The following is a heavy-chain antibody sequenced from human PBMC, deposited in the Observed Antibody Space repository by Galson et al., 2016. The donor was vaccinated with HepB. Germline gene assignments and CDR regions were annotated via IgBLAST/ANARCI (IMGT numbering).Heavy chain of an antibody. CDR1: SASINDYY. CDR2: IYYSGTI. J-gene: IGHJ3*02. Sequence: SETLSLTCDVSSASINDYYWSWVRLAPGRGLEWIGHIYYSGTINCNPSLESRVTLSIHTSKTQFSLNLKSVTAADTAVYYRAFSTRDDTFENWGQGTMVTVAS. CDR3: AFSTRDDTFEN. V-gene: IGHV4-59*01.